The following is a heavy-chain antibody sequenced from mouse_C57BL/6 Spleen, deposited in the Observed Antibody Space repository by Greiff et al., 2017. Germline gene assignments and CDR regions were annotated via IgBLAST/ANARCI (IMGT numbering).Heavy chain of an antibody. CDR1: GFSFNTYA. V-gene: IGHV10-1*01. CDR2: IRSKSNNYAT. J-gene: IGHJ4*01. D-gene: IGHD4-1*01. CDR3: VRTWAEAMDY. Sequence: EVQLVESGGGLVQPKGSLKLSCAASGFSFNTYAMNWVRQAPGKGLEWVARIRSKSNNYATYYADSVKDRFTISRDDSESMLYLQMNNLKTEDTAMYYCVRTWAEAMDYWGQGTSVTVSS.